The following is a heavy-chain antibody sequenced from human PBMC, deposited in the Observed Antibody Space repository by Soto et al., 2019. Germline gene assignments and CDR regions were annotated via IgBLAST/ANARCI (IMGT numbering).Heavy chain of an antibody. J-gene: IGHJ4*02. CDR3: ARGNRITIFGVVPNLDY. D-gene: IGHD3-3*01. CDR1: GYTFTSYY. CDR2: INPSGGST. Sequence: ASVKVSCKASGYTFTSYYMHWVRQPPGQGLEWMGIINPSGGSTSYAQKFQGRVTMTRDTSTSTVYMELSSLRSEDTAVYYCARGNRITIFGVVPNLDYWGQGTLVTVSS. V-gene: IGHV1-46*01.